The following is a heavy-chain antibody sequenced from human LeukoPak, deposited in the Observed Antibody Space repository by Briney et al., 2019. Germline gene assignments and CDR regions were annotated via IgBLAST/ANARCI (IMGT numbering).Heavy chain of an antibody. CDR2: VCGSGRNT. Sequence: PGGSLRLSCAASGFTFSSYDMSWVRQAPGQGLEWVSSVCGSGRNTYYADSVKGRFTISRDNSKNTVSLQMNSLRADDGAIYYCVKYGRGVPHYWGQGTLVIVSS. V-gene: IGHV3-23*01. CDR1: GFTFSSYD. CDR3: VKYGRGVPHY. D-gene: IGHD3-10*01. J-gene: IGHJ4*02.